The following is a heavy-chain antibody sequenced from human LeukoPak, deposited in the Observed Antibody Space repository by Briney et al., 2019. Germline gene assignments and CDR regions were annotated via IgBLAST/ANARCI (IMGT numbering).Heavy chain of an antibody. CDR1: GYTFTSYS. V-gene: IGHV1-46*01. Sequence: ASVKVSCKASGYTFTSYSMHWVRQAPGQGLEWMGLINPSGTNTNYAQKFRGRVTMTRDTSTSTVYMDLSSPRSKDTAMYFCAREESGGYFDYWGQGTLVTVSS. D-gene: IGHD2-8*02. J-gene: IGHJ4*02. CDR2: INPSGTNT. CDR3: AREESGGYFDY.